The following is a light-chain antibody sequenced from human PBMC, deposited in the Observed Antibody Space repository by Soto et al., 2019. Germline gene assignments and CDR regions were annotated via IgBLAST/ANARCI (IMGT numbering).Light chain of an antibody. Sequence: DIQMTQSPSSLSASVGDRVTITCRASQGISHYLAWYRQKPGKVPKLLIFAASTLQSGVPSRFSGSGSGTDFTLTISRLQPEDVATYYCQKYNSAPPSFGGGTKVEIK. CDR1: QGISHY. J-gene: IGKJ4*01. CDR2: AAS. CDR3: QKYNSAPPS. V-gene: IGKV1-27*01.